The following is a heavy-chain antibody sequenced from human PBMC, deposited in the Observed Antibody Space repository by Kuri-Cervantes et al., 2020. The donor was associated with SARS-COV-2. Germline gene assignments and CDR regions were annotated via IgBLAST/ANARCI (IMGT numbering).Heavy chain of an antibody. CDR1: EITFDEYA. D-gene: IGHD5-24*01. J-gene: IGHJ3*01. V-gene: IGHV3-9*01. CDR2: ISWNSTTI. CDR3: VARRDCYPPAGFVF. Sequence: GAFLKISCEASEITFDEYAMHWVRQGPGKCLEWVSGISWNSTTIDYGDSVKGRFTIARDNARNSLYLRMNSLRLEDTALYYCVARRDCYPPAGFVFWGQGTMVTVSS.